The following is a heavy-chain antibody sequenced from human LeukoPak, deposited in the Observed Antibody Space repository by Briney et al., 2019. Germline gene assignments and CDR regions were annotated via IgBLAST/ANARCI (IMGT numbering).Heavy chain of an antibody. V-gene: IGHV4-38-2*02. CDR2: IFHSGSI. CDR1: GDSIRRGSY. J-gene: IGHJ1*01. D-gene: IGHD2/OR15-2a*01. Sequence: SETLSLTCTVFGDSIRRGSYWGWIRQPPGKGLEWIATIFHSGSIYTNPSLKSRVTISIDTSKNQVSLSLSSVTAADTAFYYCATVATSFSARFEQWGQGTLVAVSS. CDR3: ATVATSFSARFEQ.